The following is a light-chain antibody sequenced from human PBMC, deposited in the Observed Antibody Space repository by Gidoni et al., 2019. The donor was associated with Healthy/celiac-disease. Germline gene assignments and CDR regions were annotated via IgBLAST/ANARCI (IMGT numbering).Light chain of an antibody. Sequence: EIVMTQSPATLSVSPVERATLSCRASQRFSSNLAWYQQKPGQAPRLLIYGASTRATGIPARFSGSGSGTEFTLTISSLQSEDFAVYYCQQYNNWPVWAFGQGTKVEIK. CDR3: QQYNNWPVWA. CDR1: QRFSSN. CDR2: GAS. J-gene: IGKJ1*01. V-gene: IGKV3-15*01.